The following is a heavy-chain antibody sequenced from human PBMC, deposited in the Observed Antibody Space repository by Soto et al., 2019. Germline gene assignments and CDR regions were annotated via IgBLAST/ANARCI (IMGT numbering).Heavy chain of an antibody. V-gene: IGHV1-58*01. J-gene: IGHJ6*02. Sequence: SVKVSCKASGFTFTSSAVQWVRQARGQRLEWIGWIVVGSGNTNYAQKFQERVTITRDMSTSTAYMELRSLRSEDTAVYYCAAGLYYDILTGRRANYYYGMDVWGQGTTVTVSS. CDR3: AAGLYYDILTGRRANYYYGMDV. CDR1: GFTFTSSA. D-gene: IGHD3-9*01. CDR2: IVVGSGNT.